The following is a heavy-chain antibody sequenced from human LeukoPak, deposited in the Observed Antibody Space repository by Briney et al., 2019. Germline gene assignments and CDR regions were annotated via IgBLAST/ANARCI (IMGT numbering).Heavy chain of an antibody. CDR3: AKDIQLST. J-gene: IGHJ3*01. Sequence: GGSLRLSCAVSGFTFRGAAMTWVRQAPGKGLEWVSLISSSGNNAYYADSVKGRFTISRDNSRNTLSLQMNSLRVEDTAIYYCAKDIQLSTWGLGTRVTVSS. V-gene: IGHV3-23*01. D-gene: IGHD5-24*01. CDR1: GFTFRGAA. CDR2: ISSSGNNA.